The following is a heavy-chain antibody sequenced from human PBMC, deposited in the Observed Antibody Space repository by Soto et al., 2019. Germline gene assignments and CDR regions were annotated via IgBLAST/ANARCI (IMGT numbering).Heavy chain of an antibody. Sequence: QVQLVQSGAEVKKPGAAVKVSCKSSGYTFTSYGISWVRQAPGQGLEWMGWISPYNGNTNYAQKFQRRFTMTTDTATSKGYLELRSLPSDDTAVYYCARDDVRSSWYRYFDSWGQGTLVTVSS. J-gene: IGHJ4*02. CDR2: ISPYNGNT. D-gene: IGHD6-13*01. CDR3: ARDDVRSSWYRYFDS. CDR1: GYTFTSYG. V-gene: IGHV1-18*01.